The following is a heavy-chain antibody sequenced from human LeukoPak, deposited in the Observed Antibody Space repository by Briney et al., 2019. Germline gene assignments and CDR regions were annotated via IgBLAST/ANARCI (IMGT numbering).Heavy chain of an antibody. D-gene: IGHD2-15*01. V-gene: IGHV4-34*01. CDR3: ARGSIVVVAATGYYFDY. CDR2: INHSGST. J-gene: IGHJ4*02. CDR1: GGSFSGYC. Sequence: SETLSLTCAVYGGSFSGYCWSWIRQPPGKGLEWIGEINHSGSTNYNPSLKSRVTISVDTSKNQFSLKLSSVTAADTAVYYCARGSIVVVAATGYYFDYWGQGTLVTVSS.